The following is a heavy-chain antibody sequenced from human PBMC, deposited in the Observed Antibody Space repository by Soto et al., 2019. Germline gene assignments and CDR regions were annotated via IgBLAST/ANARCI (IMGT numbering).Heavy chain of an antibody. D-gene: IGHD3-22*01. Sequence: KPSETLSLTCAVYGGSFSGYFWSWIRPPPGKGLERIGEIFHGGSTNYSPSLKSRVTISVDTSKNQFSLELRSVTAADTAVYYCARPHYDSNTLYYFFDYWGQGTLVTVSS. V-gene: IGHV4-34*12. CDR2: IFHGGST. CDR1: GGSFSGYF. J-gene: IGHJ4*02. CDR3: ARPHYDSNTLYYFFDY.